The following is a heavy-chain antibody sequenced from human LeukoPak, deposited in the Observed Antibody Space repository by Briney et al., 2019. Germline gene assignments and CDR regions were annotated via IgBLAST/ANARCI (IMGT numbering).Heavy chain of an antibody. CDR2: IDARSGIT. Sequence: GGSLRLSCAASGFTFTIFGLNWVRQAPGKGPEWVSYIDARSGITYYADPVQGRFTLSRDNARESVFLQMDSLRVDDTAVYYCARTYDFGRGPPGDAFDNWGPGTWV. V-gene: IGHV3-48*01. CDR1: GFTFTIFG. J-gene: IGHJ3*02. D-gene: IGHD3-3*01. CDR3: ARTYDFGRGPPGDAFDN.